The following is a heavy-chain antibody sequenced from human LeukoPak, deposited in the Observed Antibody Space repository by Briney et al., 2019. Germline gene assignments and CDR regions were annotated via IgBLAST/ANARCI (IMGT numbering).Heavy chain of an antibody. Sequence: SGTLSLTCAVSGGSISSSNWWSWVRQPPGKGLEWIGEIYHSGSTNYNPSLKSRVTISVDKSKNQFSLKLSSVTAADTAMYYCARDGKAYYYDSSGYYYGYYYGMDVWGQGTTVTVSS. V-gene: IGHV4-4*02. D-gene: IGHD3-22*01. CDR3: ARDGKAYYYDSSGYYYGYYYGMDV. CDR2: IYHSGST. J-gene: IGHJ6*02. CDR1: GGSISSSNW.